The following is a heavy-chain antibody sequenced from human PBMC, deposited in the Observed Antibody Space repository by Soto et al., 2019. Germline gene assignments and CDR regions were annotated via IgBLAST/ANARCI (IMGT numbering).Heavy chain of an antibody. J-gene: IGHJ5*02. CDR2: INHSGST. CDR3: ASGRGNWFDP. CDR1: GGSFSGYY. Sequence: KPSETLSLTCAVYGGSFSGYYWSWIRQPPGKGLEWIGEINHSGSTNYNPSLKSRVTISVDTSKNQFSLKLSSVTAADTAVYYCASGRGNWFDPWGQGTLVTVSS. V-gene: IGHV4-34*01.